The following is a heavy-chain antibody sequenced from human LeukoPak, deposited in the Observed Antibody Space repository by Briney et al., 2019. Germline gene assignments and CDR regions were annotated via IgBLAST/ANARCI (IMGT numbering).Heavy chain of an antibody. CDR2: ISSSTGTV. J-gene: IGHJ4*02. CDR3: ARDPTALQNWDDFTLDY. CDR1: GFTFISYE. V-gene: IGHV3-48*03. Sequence: PGGSLRFSCEASGFTFISYEMNWVRQARGKGPEWVAWISSSTGTVYYADSVKGRFTISRDNAKNSLYLQMNSLRAEDTAVYYCARDPTALQNWDDFTLDYWGQGALVTVSS. D-gene: IGHD1-1*01.